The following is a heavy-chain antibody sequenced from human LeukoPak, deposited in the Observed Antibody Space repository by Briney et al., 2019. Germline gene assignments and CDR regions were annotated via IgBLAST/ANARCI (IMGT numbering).Heavy chain of an antibody. CDR1: GFTLGSYG. CDR3: ARARHGILTGYYLDY. J-gene: IGHJ4*02. V-gene: IGHV3-33*01. D-gene: IGHD3-9*01. Sequence: GRSLRLSCAASGFTLGSYGMHWVRQAPGKGLEWVAVLGYDGRNKYYADSVKGRFTISRDNSKDTLFLQMNSLRAEDTAVYYCARARHGILTGYYLDYWGQGTLVTVSS. CDR2: LGYDGRNK.